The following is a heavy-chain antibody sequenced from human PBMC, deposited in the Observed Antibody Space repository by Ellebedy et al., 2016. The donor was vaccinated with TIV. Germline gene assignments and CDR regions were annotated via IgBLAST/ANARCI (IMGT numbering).Heavy chain of an antibody. Sequence: ASVKVSXXASGYTFTSYGISWVRQAPGQGLEWMGWISAYNGNTNYAQKLQGRVTMTTDTSTSTAYMELRSLRSDDTAVYYCARGEVGWFGELLFLGSDYWGQGTLVTVSS. CDR1: GYTFTSYG. D-gene: IGHD3-10*01. J-gene: IGHJ4*02. V-gene: IGHV1-18*04. CDR2: ISAYNGNT. CDR3: ARGEVGWFGELLFLGSDY.